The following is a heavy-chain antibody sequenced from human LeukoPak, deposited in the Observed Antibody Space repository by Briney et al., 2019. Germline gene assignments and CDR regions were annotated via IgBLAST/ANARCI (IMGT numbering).Heavy chain of an antibody. CDR1: DEESFSYFS. CDR2: VSYSGNT. V-gene: IGHV4-34*01. CDR3: ARFEGLYDSSGYNWYFDL. J-gene: IGHJ2*01. Sequence: SETLSLTCGVHDEESFSYFSWTWIRQTPGKGLEWLGEVSYSGNTNYNPSLKSRLTISVDTANNHFSLTMTSVTAADTAVYYCARFEGLYDSSGYNWYFDLWGRGTLVTVSS. D-gene: IGHD3-22*01.